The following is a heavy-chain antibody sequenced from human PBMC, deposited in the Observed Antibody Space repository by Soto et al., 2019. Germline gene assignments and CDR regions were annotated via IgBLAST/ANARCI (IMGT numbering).Heavy chain of an antibody. CDR1: SGPSRSHN. CDR2: VYDTGST. CDR3: VRQGIGALHGLVDV. D-gene: IGHD3-10*01. Sequence: QVQLQQSGPGLVKPSETLSLTCTVSSGPSRSHNWGWIRQSPGRGLEWIGYVYDTGSTSYNPSLKTXVXVSAATSTNHTSLTLSSVTAADAAVYYGVRQGIGALHGLVDVWGEGTTVSVSS. V-gene: IGHV4-59*08. J-gene: IGHJ6*04.